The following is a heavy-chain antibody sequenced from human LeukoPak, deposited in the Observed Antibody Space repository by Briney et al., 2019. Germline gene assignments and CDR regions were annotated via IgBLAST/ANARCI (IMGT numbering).Heavy chain of an antibody. Sequence: PSQTLSLTCTVSGGSISSGGYYWTWIRQHPGKGLEWIGYIYYSGSTYYNPSLKSRVTISGDTSKNQFSLKLSSVTAADTAVYYCFTGGILTGFYGWYFDLWGRGTLVTVSS. J-gene: IGHJ2*01. V-gene: IGHV4-31*03. D-gene: IGHD3-9*01. CDR1: GGSISSGGYY. CDR3: FTGGILTGFYGWYFDL. CDR2: IYYSGST.